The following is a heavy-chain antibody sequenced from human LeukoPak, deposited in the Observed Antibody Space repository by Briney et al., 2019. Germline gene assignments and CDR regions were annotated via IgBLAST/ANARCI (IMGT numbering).Heavy chain of an antibody. Sequence: GGSLRLSCAASGFTFSSYAMHWVRQAPGKGLEWVAVISYDGSNKYYADSVKGRFTISRDNSKNTLYLQMNSLRAEDTAVYYCAKDLLLTYYYDSSGYSPFDYWGQGTLVTVSS. CDR2: ISYDGSNK. CDR3: AKDLLLTYYYDSSGYSPFDY. D-gene: IGHD3-22*01. J-gene: IGHJ4*02. CDR1: GFTFSSYA. V-gene: IGHV3-30-3*01.